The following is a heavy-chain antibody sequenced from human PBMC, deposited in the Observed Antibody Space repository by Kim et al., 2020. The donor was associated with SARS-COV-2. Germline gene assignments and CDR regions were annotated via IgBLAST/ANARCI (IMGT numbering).Heavy chain of an antibody. J-gene: IGHJ4*02. D-gene: IGHD5-12*01. V-gene: IGHV3-30*18. Sequence: GGSLRLSCAASGFTFSSYGMHWVRQAPGKGLEWVAVISYDGSNKYYADSVKGRFTISRDNSKNTLYLQMNSLRAEDTAVYYCAKDLGDGYGDYWGQGTLVTVSS. CDR2: ISYDGSNK. CDR1: GFTFSSYG. CDR3: AKDLGDGYGDY.